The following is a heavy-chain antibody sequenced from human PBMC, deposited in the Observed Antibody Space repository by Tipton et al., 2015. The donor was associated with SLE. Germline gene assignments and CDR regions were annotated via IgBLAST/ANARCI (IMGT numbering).Heavy chain of an antibody. V-gene: IGHV3-48*03. J-gene: IGHJ5*01. CDR1: GFTFGSYE. CDR3: ARTPPGGIFLGYNWFDT. Sequence: SLRLSCTASGFTFGSYEMNWVRQAPGKGLEWVSYISSSGSTIYYADSVKGRFTISRDNAKNTLYLQMNDLRPEDTSFFYCARTPPGGIFLGYNWFDTWGHGTLVTVSS. D-gene: IGHD4-23*01. CDR2: ISSSGSTI.